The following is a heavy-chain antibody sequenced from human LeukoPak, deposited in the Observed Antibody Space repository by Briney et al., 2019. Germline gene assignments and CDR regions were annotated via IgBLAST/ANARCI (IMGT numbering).Heavy chain of an antibody. CDR2: ILSNGDT. D-gene: IGHD5-24*01. J-gene: IGHJ4*02. Sequence: PGGSLRLSCTASELTVSRNYMLWVRHAPGKGLECVSLILSNGDTHYADSVKGRVTISRDTSKNTVSLQMNSLRVEDTAMYYCTRDQMNYRGQRTLVTVSS. V-gene: IGHV3-53*01. CDR1: ELTVSRNY. CDR3: TRDQMNY.